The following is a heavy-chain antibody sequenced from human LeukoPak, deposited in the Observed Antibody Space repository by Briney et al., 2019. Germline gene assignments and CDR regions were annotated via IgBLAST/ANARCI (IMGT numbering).Heavy chain of an antibody. J-gene: IGHJ4*02. CDR3: ARTQFGELLLFDY. D-gene: IGHD3-10*01. Sequence: ASVNVSPKPSGYTFTSYGISRVRQAPGQGLEWMGWISAYNGNTNYAQKLQGRVTMTTDTSTSTAYMELRSLRSDDTAVYYCARTQFGELLLFDYWGQGTLVTVSS. V-gene: IGHV1-18*01. CDR1: GYTFTSYG. CDR2: ISAYNGNT.